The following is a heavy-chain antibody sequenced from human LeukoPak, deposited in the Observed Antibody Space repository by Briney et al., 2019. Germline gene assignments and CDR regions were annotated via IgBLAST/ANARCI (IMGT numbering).Heavy chain of an antibody. Sequence: GRSLRLSCAASAFTFSSYGMHWVRHAPGKGLEWVAVIWYDGSNKYYADSVKGRFTISRDNSKNTLYLQMNSLRAEDTAVYYCAKRPRQLYDSSGYYDYWGQGTLGTVSS. J-gene: IGHJ4*02. CDR3: AKRPRQLYDSSGYYDY. D-gene: IGHD3-22*01. CDR2: IWYDGSNK. V-gene: IGHV3-33*06. CDR1: AFTFSSYG.